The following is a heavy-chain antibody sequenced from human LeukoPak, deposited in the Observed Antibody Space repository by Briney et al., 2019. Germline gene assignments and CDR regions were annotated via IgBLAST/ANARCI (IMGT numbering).Heavy chain of an antibody. D-gene: IGHD1-14*01. CDR3: ARGGWKPEPFLY. CDR1: GGSFSGYY. Sequence: SETLSLTCAVYGGSFSGYYWSWIRQPPGKGLEWIGEINHSGSTNYNPSLKSRVTISVDTSKNQFSLKLSSVTAADTAVYYCARGGWKPEPFLYWGQGTLVTVSS. V-gene: IGHV4-34*01. J-gene: IGHJ4*02. CDR2: INHSGST.